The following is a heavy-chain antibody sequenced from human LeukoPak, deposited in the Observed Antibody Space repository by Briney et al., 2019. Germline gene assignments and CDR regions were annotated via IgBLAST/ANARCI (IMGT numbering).Heavy chain of an antibody. J-gene: IGHJ4*02. CDR1: GGTFSSYA. CDR2: IIPILGIA. Sequence: SVKVSCKASGGTFSSYAISWVRQAPGQGLEWMGRIIPILGIANYAQKFQGRVTITADKSTSTAYMELSSLRSEDTAVYYCARDPPLYSSGRYDYWGQGTLVTVSS. V-gene: IGHV1-69*04. CDR3: ARDPPLYSSGRYDY. D-gene: IGHD6-19*01.